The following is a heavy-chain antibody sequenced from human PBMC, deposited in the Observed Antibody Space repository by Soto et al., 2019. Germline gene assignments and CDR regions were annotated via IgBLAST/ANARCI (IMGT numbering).Heavy chain of an antibody. D-gene: IGHD3-16*01. CDR2: IYWDDDK. V-gene: IGHV2-5*02. J-gene: IGHJ3*02. CDR1: GFSLSTSVVG. Sequence: QITLKESGPTLVKPTQTLTLTCTFSGFSLSTSVVGVGWIRQPPGKALEWLALIYWDDDKRYSPSLKRRLTITKDNSKNQVVLTVTNMDPVDTATYYCAHRGQKLVWGDAFDIWGQGTMVTVSS. CDR3: AHRGQKLVWGDAFDI.